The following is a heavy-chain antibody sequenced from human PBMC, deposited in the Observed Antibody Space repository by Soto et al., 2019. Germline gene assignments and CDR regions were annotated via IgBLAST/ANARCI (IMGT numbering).Heavy chain of an antibody. CDR1: GFTFSSYA. CDR3: ARGGEYSSGRYPEY. D-gene: IGHD6-19*01. Sequence: GGSLRLSCAASGFTFSSYAMHWVRQAPGKGLEWVAVISYDGSNKYYADSVKGRFTISRDNSKNTLYLQMNSLRAEDTAVYYCARGGEYSSGRYPEYWGQGTLVTVSS. J-gene: IGHJ4*02. V-gene: IGHV3-30-3*01. CDR2: ISYDGSNK.